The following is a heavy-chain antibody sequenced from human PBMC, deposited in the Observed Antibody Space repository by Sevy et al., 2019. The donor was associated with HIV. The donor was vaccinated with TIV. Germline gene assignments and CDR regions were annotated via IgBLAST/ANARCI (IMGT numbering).Heavy chain of an antibody. V-gene: IGHV3-23*01. Sequence: GGSLRLSCAASGFTFSSYAMSWVRQAPGKGLEWVSLITGSGASTYYADSLKGRLTISRDNSKNTLYLQMTSLRAEDTALYYCAKPPDYSSGWFLDWGQGALVTVSS. CDR3: AKPPDYSSGWFLD. J-gene: IGHJ4*02. D-gene: IGHD6-19*01. CDR1: GFTFSSYA. CDR2: ITGSGAST.